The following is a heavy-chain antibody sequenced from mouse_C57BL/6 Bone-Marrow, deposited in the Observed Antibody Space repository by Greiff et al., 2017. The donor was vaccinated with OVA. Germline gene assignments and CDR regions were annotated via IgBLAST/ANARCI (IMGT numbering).Heavy chain of an antibody. CDR3: ARNPLYYCGGDYYAMDY. Sequence: EVKLVESGGGLVKPGGSLKLSCAASGFTFSSYAMSWVRQTPEKRLEWVATISDGGSYTYYPDNVKGRFTISRDNAKNNLYLQMSHLKSEDTAMYYWARNPLYYCGGDYYAMDYWGQGTSVTVSS. D-gene: IGHD1-1*01. V-gene: IGHV5-4*03. CDR2: ISDGGSYT. CDR1: GFTFSSYA. J-gene: IGHJ4*01.